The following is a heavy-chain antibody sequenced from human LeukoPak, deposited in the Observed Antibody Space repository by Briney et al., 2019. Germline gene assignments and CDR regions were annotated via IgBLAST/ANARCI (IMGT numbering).Heavy chain of an antibody. D-gene: IGHD2/OR15-2a*01. Sequence: GGSLRLSCKASAFTFSTYAMSWVRQAPGKGLEWVSGISGSGGSTYYADSVKGRFTISKDNAKNTVYLQMNSLRAEDTAVYYCVSFYETYWGRGTLVTVSS. CDR3: VSFYETY. V-gene: IGHV3-23*01. J-gene: IGHJ4*02. CDR1: AFTFSTYA. CDR2: ISGSGGST.